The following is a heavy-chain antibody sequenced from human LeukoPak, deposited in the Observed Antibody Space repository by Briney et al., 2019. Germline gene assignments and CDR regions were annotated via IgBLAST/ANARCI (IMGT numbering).Heavy chain of an antibody. CDR1: GYTFTSYD. CDR2: MNPNSGNT. D-gene: IGHD2-2*01. J-gene: IGHJ3*02. V-gene: IGHV1-8*03. Sequence: EASVNVSCKASGYTFTSYDINWVRQATGQGLEWMGWMNPNSGNTGYAQKFQGRVTITRNTSISTAYMELSSLRSEDTAVYYCARIGPVVPAATDDAFDIWGQGTMVTVSS. CDR3: ARIGPVVPAATDDAFDI.